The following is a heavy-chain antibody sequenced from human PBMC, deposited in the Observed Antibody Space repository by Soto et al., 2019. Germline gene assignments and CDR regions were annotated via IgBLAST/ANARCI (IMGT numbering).Heavy chain of an antibody. CDR2: INSAGTTT. J-gene: IGHJ4*02. Sequence: DVQLVESGGGLVQPGGSLRLSCAASGFPFSSYAMHWVRQAPGKGLEWISFINSAGTTTFHADSVKGRFTVSRDNAKNAVYLQLSSLRHNDTAVYYCARDLSHWGQGTLVPVSS. V-gene: IGHV3-48*02. CDR1: GFPFSSYA. CDR3: ARDLSH.